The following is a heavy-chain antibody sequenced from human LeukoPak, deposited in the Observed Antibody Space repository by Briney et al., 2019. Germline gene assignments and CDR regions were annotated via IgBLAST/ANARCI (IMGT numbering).Heavy chain of an antibody. CDR3: ARDQGLVVVTAKDAFDI. D-gene: IGHD2-21*02. CDR2: ISATGGST. CDR1: EFTFSSYS. V-gene: IGHV3-23*01. Sequence: GGSLRLSCAASEFTFSSYSMTWVRQAPGKGLEWVSFISATGGSTYYTDSVKGRFTISRDNAKNSLYLQMNSLRAEDTAVYYCARDQGLVVVTAKDAFDIWGQGTMVTVSS. J-gene: IGHJ3*02.